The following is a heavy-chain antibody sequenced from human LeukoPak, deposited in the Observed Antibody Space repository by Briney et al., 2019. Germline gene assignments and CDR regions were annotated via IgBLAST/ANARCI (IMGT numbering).Heavy chain of an antibody. D-gene: IGHD2-2*01. CDR1: GGSISTSSYY. J-gene: IGHJ4*02. Sequence: TSEALSLTCSVSGGSISTSSYYWGWIRQPPGKGLEWIGSINYRGSTYYNPSLKRRLTISVDTSKNQFSLKLSSVTAADTAVYYCARLPIVVVPATNFDNWGQGTLVTVSS. V-gene: IGHV4-39*01. CDR3: ARLPIVVVPATNFDN. CDR2: INYRGST.